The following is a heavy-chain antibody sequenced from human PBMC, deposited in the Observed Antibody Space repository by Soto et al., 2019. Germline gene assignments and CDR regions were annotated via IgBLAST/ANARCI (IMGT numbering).Heavy chain of an antibody. V-gene: IGHV4-34*01. CDR3: ARCISRIVEVQRDATDKYYFGS. J-gene: IGHJ4*02. D-gene: IGHD2-15*01. CDR2: INYSGNT. CDR1: GGSFSGHY. Sequence: SETLSLTCAVYGGSFSGHYWSWIRQPPWKGLEWIGEINYSGNTNSNPSLKSRVTISVDTSKNQFSLKLNSVTAADTAVYYCARCISRIVEVQRDATDKYYFGSLGQGTLVTLSS.